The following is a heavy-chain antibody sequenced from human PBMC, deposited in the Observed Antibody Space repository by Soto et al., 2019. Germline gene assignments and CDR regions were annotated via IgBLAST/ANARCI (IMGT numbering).Heavy chain of an antibody. CDR3: ARDRKQSNYFDY. V-gene: IGHV4-30-2*01. CDR2: IHQTGIT. J-gene: IGHJ4*02. CDR1: GGSISSGGYS. Sequence: SETLSLTCAVSGGSISSGGYSWSWIRQPPGKGLEWIGYIHQTGITYYNPSLKSRVTISLDRSNNQFSLNLSSVTAADTAVYFCARDRKQSNYFDYWGQGTLVTISS.